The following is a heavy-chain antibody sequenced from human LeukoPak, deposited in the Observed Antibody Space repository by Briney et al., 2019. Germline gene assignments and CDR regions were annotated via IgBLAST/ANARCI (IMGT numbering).Heavy chain of an antibody. V-gene: IGHV4-61*08. D-gene: IGHD3-16*01. CDR3: ARGGHKTWFDP. CDR1: GGPVSSGGYF. CDR2: LFYSGST. Sequence: SETLSLTCTVSGGPVSSGGYFWSWIRQPPGKGLEWIVYLFYSGSTNYNPSLRGRVTMSVDTSNNQFSLKLTSVTAADTAVYYCARGGHKTWFDPWGQGTLVTVSS. J-gene: IGHJ5*02.